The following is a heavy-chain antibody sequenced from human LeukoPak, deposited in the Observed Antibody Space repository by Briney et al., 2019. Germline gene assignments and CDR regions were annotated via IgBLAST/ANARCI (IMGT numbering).Heavy chain of an antibody. Sequence: SETLSLTCTVSGGSISSSYWSWIRQPPGKGLERIGYIYYSGSTNYNPSLKSRVTISVDTSKNQFSLKLNSVTAAATAVYYCARQGPLTTAVTTRTNPFDYWGQGTLVTVSS. D-gene: IGHD4-11*01. CDR2: IYYSGST. V-gene: IGHV4-59*08. J-gene: IGHJ4*02. CDR1: GGSISSSY. CDR3: ARQGPLTTAVTTRTNPFDY.